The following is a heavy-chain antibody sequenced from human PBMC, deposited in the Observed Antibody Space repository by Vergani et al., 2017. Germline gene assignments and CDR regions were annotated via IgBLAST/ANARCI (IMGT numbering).Heavy chain of an antibody. D-gene: IGHD3-9*01. CDR1: GFTVSSNY. V-gene: IGHV3-23*04. Sequence: VQLVESGGGVVQPGGSLRLSCAASGFTVSSNYMSWVRQAPGKGLEWVSAISGSGGSTYYADSVKGRFTISRDNSKNTLYLQMNSLRAEDTAVYYCAKGTPILTGLDYWGQGTLVTVSS. J-gene: IGHJ4*02. CDR3: AKGTPILTGLDY. CDR2: ISGSGGST.